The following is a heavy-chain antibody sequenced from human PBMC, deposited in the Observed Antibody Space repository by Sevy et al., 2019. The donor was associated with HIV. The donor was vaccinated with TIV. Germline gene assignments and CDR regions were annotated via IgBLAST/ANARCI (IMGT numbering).Heavy chain of an antibody. V-gene: IGHV3-9*01. D-gene: IGHD2-21*01. J-gene: IGHJ6*02. CDR1: GFPFTDHA. CDR3: AKDINRGCDGVNCYSYYYYFYSLDV. Sequence: GGSLRLSCAASGFPFTDHAMHWVRQVPGKDLEWVSGISWNSRNIGYADSVKGRFTISRDNARHFVYLEMNSLRPEDTAFYYCAKDINRGCDGVNCYSYYYYFYSLDVWGQGTTVTVSS. CDR2: ISWNSRNI.